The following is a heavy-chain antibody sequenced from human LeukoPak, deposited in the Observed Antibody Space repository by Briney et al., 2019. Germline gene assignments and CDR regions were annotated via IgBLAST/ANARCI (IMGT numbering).Heavy chain of an antibody. CDR1: RHTLTEIF. CDR2: VDPEDYET. J-gene: IGHJ4*02. Sequence: ASVKVSCKVSRHTLTEIFMHWVRQAPGKGFEWMGGVDPEDYETINAQKFQGRVTMTRDTSTSTVYMELSSLRSEDTAVYYCAREFRRFGGTPPFFDYWGQGTLVTVSS. D-gene: IGHD3-10*01. CDR3: AREFRRFGGTPPFFDY. V-gene: IGHV1-24*01.